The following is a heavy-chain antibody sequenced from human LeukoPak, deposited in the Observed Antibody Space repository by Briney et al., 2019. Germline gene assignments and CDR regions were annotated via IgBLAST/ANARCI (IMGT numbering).Heavy chain of an antibody. J-gene: IGHJ4*02. V-gene: IGHV3-9*01. CDR1: GFTFDDYA. CDR2: ISWNSGSI. CDR3: AKDMRGFDY. Sequence: GGSLRLSCAASGFTFDDYAMHWVRQAPGKGLEWDSGISWNSGSIGYADSVKGRFTISRDNAKNSLYLQMNSLRAEDTALYYCAKDMRGFDYWGQGTLVTVSS.